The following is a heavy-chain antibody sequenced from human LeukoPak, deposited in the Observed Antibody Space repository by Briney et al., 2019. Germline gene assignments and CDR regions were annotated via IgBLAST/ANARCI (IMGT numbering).Heavy chain of an antibody. CDR3: ARDRGRGYNYDSGDFDF. CDR2: INPNSGDT. Sequence: VASVKVSCKASGYTLTDYYIHWVRQAPGQGLEWMGWINPNSGDTTYAQKFQGRVTMTRDTSISTAYMELTWLGSDDTAVYYCARDRGRGYNYDSGDFDFWGQGTLVTVSS. D-gene: IGHD3-22*01. CDR1: GYTLTDYY. V-gene: IGHV1-2*02. J-gene: IGHJ4*02.